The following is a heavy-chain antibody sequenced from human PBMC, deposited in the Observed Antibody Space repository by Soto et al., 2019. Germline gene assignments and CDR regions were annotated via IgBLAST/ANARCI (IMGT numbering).Heavy chain of an antibody. J-gene: IGHJ3*02. D-gene: IGHD1-7*01. Sequence: GSLRLSCAASGFTFSSYAMSWVRQAPGKGLEWVSAISGSGGSTYYADSVKGRFTISRDNSKNTLYLQMNSLRAEDTAVYYCAKDLTGTNIVLRLDAFDIWGQGTMVTVSS. CDR3: AKDLTGTNIVLRLDAFDI. CDR2: ISGSGGST. CDR1: GFTFSSYA. V-gene: IGHV3-23*01.